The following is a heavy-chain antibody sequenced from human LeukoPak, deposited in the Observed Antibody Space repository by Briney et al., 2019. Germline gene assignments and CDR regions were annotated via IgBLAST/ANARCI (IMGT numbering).Heavy chain of an antibody. J-gene: IGHJ6*02. CDR1: GYTFTSYG. CDR2: IIPILGIA. D-gene: IGHD2-2*02. CDR3: ARDPLGEYCSSTSCYSYYGMDV. Sequence: SVKVSCKASGYTFTSYGISWVRQAPGQGLEWMGGIIPILGIANYAQRFQGRVTITADKSTSTAYMELSSLRSEDTAVYYCARDPLGEYCSSTSCYSYYGMDVWGQGTTVTVSS. V-gene: IGHV1-69*10.